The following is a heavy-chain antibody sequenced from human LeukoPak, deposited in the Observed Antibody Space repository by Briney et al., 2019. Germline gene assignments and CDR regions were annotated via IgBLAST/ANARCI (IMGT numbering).Heavy chain of an antibody. Sequence: GGSLRLSCAASGFTFSSYSMNWVRQAPGKGLEWVSSISSSSYIYYADSVKGRFTISRDNAKNSLYLKMNNLRAEDTAVYYCARDLYDILTGYYLLDYWGQGTLVTVSS. CDR3: ARDLYDILTGYYLLDY. V-gene: IGHV3-21*01. D-gene: IGHD3-9*01. CDR2: ISSSSYI. CDR1: GFTFSSYS. J-gene: IGHJ4*02.